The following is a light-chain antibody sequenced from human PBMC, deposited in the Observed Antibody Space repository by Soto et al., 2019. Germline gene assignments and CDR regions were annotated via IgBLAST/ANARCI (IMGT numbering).Light chain of an antibody. Sequence: EIVLTQSPATLSLSPGQRATLSCGASQTVSSGYLAWYQQRPGLAPRLLIYDASSRATGIPDRFSGSGSGTDFTLTISNLQPEDFATYYCQQTYITPLTFGGGTKVDIK. CDR1: QTVSSGY. J-gene: IGKJ4*01. CDR3: QQTYITPLT. CDR2: DAS. V-gene: IGKV3D-20*01.